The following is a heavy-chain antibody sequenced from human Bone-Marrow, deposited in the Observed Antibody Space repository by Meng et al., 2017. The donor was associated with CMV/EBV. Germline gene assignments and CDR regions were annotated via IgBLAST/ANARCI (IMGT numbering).Heavy chain of an antibody. CDR1: GCPFSNSA. CDR3: AKGPTDFWSGYYTVS. Sequence: STSGCPFSNSAMHWVRQAPGKGLQLVALIWYDGCNEYYADYLQGRFSISRDNSKNTLNLQMNSLRAEETAVYYCAKGPTDFWSGYYTVSWGQGTLITVSS. J-gene: IGHJ5*02. D-gene: IGHD3-3*01. V-gene: IGHV3-33*06. CDR2: IWYDGCNE.